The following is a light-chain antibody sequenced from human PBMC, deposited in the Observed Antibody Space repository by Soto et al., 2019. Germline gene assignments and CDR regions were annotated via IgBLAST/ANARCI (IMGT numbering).Light chain of an antibody. CDR2: DAS. CDR3: QQRSNWPSIT. Sequence: EIVLTQSPATLSLSPGERATLSCRASQSVSSYLAWYQQKPGQAPRLLIYDASNRATGIPARFSGSGSGTDFTLTISSLEPEDFAVYYCQQRSNWPSITIGQGTQLEIK. J-gene: IGKJ5*01. V-gene: IGKV3-11*01. CDR1: QSVSSY.